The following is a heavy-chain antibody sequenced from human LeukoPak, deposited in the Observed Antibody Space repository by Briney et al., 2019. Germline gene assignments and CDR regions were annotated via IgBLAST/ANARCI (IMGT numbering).Heavy chain of an antibody. V-gene: IGHV1-8*01. J-gene: IGHJ3*02. CDR3: ARGNRLYSTSWSSLPFDI. D-gene: IGHD6-13*01. CDR1: GYTFTTYD. CDR2: INPNSGYT. Sequence: ASVKVSCKASGYTFTTYDINWVRQATGQGLEWMGWINPNSGYTGYAQKFQGRITMTRSTSINTAYMDLSGLRSEDTAVYYCARGNRLYSTSWSSLPFDIWGQGTIVTVSS.